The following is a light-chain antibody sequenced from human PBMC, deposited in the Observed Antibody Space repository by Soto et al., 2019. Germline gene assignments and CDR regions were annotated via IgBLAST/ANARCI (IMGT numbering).Light chain of an antibody. Sequence: QSALTQPPSASGSPGQSVTISCTGTSSDVGGYNYVSWYQQHPGKAPKLMIYEVSKRPSGVPDRFSGSKSGNTASLTVSGIQDEDEDDYYCSSYAGSNNYVFGTGTKVTVL. CDR3: SSYAGSNNYV. J-gene: IGLJ1*01. V-gene: IGLV2-8*01. CDR1: SSDVGGYNY. CDR2: EVS.